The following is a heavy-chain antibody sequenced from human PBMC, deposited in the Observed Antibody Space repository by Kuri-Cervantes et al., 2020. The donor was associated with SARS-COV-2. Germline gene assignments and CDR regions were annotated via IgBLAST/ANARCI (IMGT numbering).Heavy chain of an antibody. CDR1: GGSISGYY. CDR3: ASRPYYYGSGSPYYYHYYGMDV. V-gene: IGHV4-59*12. J-gene: IGHJ6*02. CDR2: IYYSGST. Sequence: GSLRLSCTVSGGSISGYYWSWIRQPPGKGLEWIGYIYYSGSTNYNPSLKSRVTISVDTSKNQFSLKLSSVTAADTAVYYCASRPYYYGSGSPYYYHYYGMDVWGQGTTVTVSS. D-gene: IGHD3-10*01.